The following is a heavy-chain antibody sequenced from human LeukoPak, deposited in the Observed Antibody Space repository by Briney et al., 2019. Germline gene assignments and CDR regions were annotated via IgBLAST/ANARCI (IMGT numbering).Heavy chain of an antibody. Sequence: GGSLRLSCAASGFTFDGYAMHWVRQAPGKGLEWVSGISWNSGSIGYADSVKGRFTISRDNAKNSLYLQMNSLRAEDTALYYCAVTFNAFDIWGQGTMVTVSS. J-gene: IGHJ3*02. CDR3: AVTFNAFDI. V-gene: IGHV3-9*01. CDR1: GFTFDGYA. CDR2: ISWNSGSI. D-gene: IGHD2-21*02.